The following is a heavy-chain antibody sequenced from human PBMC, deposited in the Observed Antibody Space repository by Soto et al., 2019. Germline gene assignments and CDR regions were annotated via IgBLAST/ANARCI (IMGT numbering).Heavy chain of an antibody. J-gene: IGHJ4*02. CDR1: GFTFSSYG. Sequence: QVQLVESGGGVVQPGRSLRLSCAASGFTFSSYGMHWVRQAPGKGLEWVAVISYDGSNKYYADSVKGRFTISRDNSKNTLYLQMSSLRAEDTAVYYCAKETGRKTAMVFFADLDYWGQGTLVTVSS. CDR3: AKETGRKTAMVFFADLDY. D-gene: IGHD5-18*01. CDR2: ISYDGSNK. V-gene: IGHV3-30*18.